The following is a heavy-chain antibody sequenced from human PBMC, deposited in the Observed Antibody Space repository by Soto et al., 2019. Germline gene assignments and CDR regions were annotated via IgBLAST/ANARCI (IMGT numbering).Heavy chain of an antibody. CDR3: ARGLGYFYMDV. CDR1: GGYISGNY. D-gene: IGHD7-27*01. CDR2: IYYSGST. V-gene: IGHV4-59*01. J-gene: IGHJ6*03. Sequence: SETLSLTCTVSGGYISGNYWTWIRQPPGKGLEWIAYIYYSGSTNYNPSLKSRVTISVGTSKNQFSLKLRSVTAADTAVYYCARGLGYFYMDVWSKGTAVTVSS.